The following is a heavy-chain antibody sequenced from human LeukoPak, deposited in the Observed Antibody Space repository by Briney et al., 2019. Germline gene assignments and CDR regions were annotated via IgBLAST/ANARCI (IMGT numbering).Heavy chain of an antibody. J-gene: IGHJ3*02. CDR3: ARGRDYGDYAGAFDI. V-gene: IGHV1-2*02. Sequence: ASVKVSCKASGYTFTGYYMHWVRQAPGQGLEWMGWINPNSGGTNYAQKFQGRVTMTRDTSISTAYMELSRLRSDDTAVYYCARGRDYGDYAGAFDIWGQGTMVTVSS. D-gene: IGHD4-17*01. CDR2: INPNSGGT. CDR1: GYTFTGYY.